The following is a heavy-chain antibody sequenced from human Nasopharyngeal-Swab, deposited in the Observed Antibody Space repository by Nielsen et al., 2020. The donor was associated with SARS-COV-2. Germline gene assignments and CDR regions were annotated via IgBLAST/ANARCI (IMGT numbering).Heavy chain of an antibody. CDR2: ISWNSGSI. Sequence: LSLTCAASGFTFDDYAMHWVRQAPGKGLEWVSGISWNSGSIGYADSVKGRFTISRDNAKNSLYLQMNSLRAEDTAVYYCARLYSSSWYVPDYWGQGTLVTVSS. V-gene: IGHV3-9*01. J-gene: IGHJ4*02. CDR1: GFTFDDYA. D-gene: IGHD6-13*01. CDR3: ARLYSSSWYVPDY.